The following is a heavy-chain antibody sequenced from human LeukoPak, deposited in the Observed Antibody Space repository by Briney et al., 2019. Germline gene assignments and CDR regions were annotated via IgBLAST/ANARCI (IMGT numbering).Heavy chain of an antibody. V-gene: IGHV4-59*01. CDR2: IYYSGTT. CDR3: ARDRASAGGFDY. J-gene: IGHJ4*02. D-gene: IGHD2-15*01. CDR1: GGPISPYY. Sequence: SVTQSLTCSVSGGPISPYYWSWLRQPPGKGLEWIGYIYYSGTTNYNPSLQSRVTISVATSKNQFSLKLSSVTAADTALYYCARDRASAGGFDYWGQGTLVTVSS.